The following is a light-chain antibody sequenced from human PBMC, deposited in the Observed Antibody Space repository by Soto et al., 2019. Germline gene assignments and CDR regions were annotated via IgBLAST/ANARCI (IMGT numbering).Light chain of an antibody. V-gene: IGKV3-15*01. CDR2: GAT. J-gene: IGKJ4*01. CDR3: QQYSDWPAVT. CDR1: QSIGSD. Sequence: EILMTQSPATLSVSPGETATLSCRASQSIGSDLAWYQQKPGRAPRLIVYGATTRATGIPARFGGSGSGTYFTLFITMQSEDFAVYYCQQYSDWPAVTLGGGTKVDIK.